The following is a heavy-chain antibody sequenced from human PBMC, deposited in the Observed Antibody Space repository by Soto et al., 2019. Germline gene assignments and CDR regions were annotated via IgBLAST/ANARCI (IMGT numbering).Heavy chain of an antibody. V-gene: IGHV3-72*01. CDR1: GFTFSDHY. D-gene: IGHD6-19*01. CDR2: TRNKANSYTT. J-gene: IGHJ6*02. Sequence: GGFLRLSCAASGFTFSDHYMDWVRQAPGKGLEWVGRTRNKANSYTTEYAASVKGRFTISRDDSKNSLYLQMNSLKTEDTAVYYCAREGGDSSGWYRGAYYYYGMDVWGQGTTVTVSS. CDR3: AREGGDSSGWYRGAYYYYGMDV.